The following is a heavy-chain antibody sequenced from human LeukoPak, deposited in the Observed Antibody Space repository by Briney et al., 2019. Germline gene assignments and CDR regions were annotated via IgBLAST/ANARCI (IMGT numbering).Heavy chain of an antibody. Sequence: SGPTLVNPTQTLTLTCTFPGFPLSTSGMCVSWIRQPPGKALEWLALIDWDDDKYYSTSLKTRLTISKDTSKNQVVLTMTNMDPVDTATYYCARISRYYGSGSYSHFDYWGQGTLVTVSS. CDR3: ARISRYYGSGSYSHFDY. CDR1: GFPLSTSGMC. J-gene: IGHJ4*02. CDR2: IDWDDDK. D-gene: IGHD3-10*01. V-gene: IGHV2-70*01.